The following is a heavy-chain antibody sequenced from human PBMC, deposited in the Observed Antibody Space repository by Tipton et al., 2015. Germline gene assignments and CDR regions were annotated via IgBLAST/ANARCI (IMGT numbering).Heavy chain of an antibody. CDR3: ARALLGGYDGGIGMDV. V-gene: IGHV1-69*06. D-gene: IGHD5-12*01. J-gene: IGHJ6*02. Sequence: QLVQSGAEVKKPGTSVKVSCKASGFTFTTSAVHWVRQARGQGLEWMGGISPIFGTANYAQKFQGRVTVTADKSTSTVYMELSSLRSEDTAVYYCARALLGGYDGGIGMDVWGQGTTVTVSS. CDR1: GFTFTTSA. CDR2: ISPIFGTA.